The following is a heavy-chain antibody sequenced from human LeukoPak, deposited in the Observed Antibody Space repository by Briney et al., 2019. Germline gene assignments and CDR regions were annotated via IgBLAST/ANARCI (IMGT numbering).Heavy chain of an antibody. CDR2: IYHSGST. CDR3: AGSREGAAANFDY. D-gene: IGHD2-2*01. J-gene: IGHJ4*02. Sequence: PSQTLSLTCTVSGGSISSGGYYWSWIRQPPGKGLEWIGYIYHSGSTYYNPSLKSRVTISVDRSKNQFSLKLSSVTAADAAVYYCAGSREGAAANFDYWGQGTLVTVSS. V-gene: IGHV4-30-2*01. CDR1: GGSISSGGYY.